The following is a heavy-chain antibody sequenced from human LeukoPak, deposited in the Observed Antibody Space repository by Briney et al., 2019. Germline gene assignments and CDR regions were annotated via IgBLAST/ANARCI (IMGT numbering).Heavy chain of an antibody. D-gene: IGHD5-24*01. V-gene: IGHV3-66*01. J-gene: IGHJ4*02. CDR2: MYSGGTT. Sequence: GGSLRLSCTGSGFTVSSSYMSWVRQTPGKGLEWVSVMYSGGTTCYADSVKGRFTISRDSSKNTVNLQVNSLRAEDTAVYYCARDRRDGYCLGHWGQGTLVTVSS. CDR3: ARDRRDGYCLGH. CDR1: GFTVSSSY.